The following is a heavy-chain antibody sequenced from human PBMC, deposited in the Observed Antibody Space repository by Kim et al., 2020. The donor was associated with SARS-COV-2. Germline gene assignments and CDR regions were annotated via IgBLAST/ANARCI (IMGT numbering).Heavy chain of an antibody. CDR2: INPSGGST. Sequence: ASVKVSCKASGYTFTSYYMPWVRQAPGQGLEWMGIINPSGGSTTYAQKFQGRVTMTRDTATNTVYMELSSLRSEETAVYYCATLVEIVATGGLDYWGQGNLVTVSS. D-gene: IGHD5-12*01. CDR3: ATLVEIVATGGLDY. CDR1: GYTFTSYY. V-gene: IGHV1-46*01. J-gene: IGHJ4*02.